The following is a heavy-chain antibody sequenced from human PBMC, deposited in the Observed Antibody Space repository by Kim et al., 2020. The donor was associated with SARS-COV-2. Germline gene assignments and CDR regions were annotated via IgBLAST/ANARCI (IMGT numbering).Heavy chain of an antibody. CDR2: IRSGGTVT. J-gene: IGHJ6*02. D-gene: IGHD4-4*01. Sequence: GGSLRLSCATSGFTVTDYWMHWVRQAPGKGLVWVSRIRSGGTVTSYADSVKGRFTISRDNANNTLYLQMNNLRAEDTALYYCTRGTVLYGLDVWGQGTPVTVPS. CDR3: TRGTVLYGLDV. CDR1: GFTVTDYW. V-gene: IGHV3-74*01.